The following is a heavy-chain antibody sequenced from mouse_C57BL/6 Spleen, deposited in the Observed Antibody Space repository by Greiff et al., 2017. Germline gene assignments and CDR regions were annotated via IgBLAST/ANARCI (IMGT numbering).Heavy chain of an antibody. CDR1: GFTFNTYA. Sequence: GGGLVQPKGSLKLSCAASGFTFNTYAMHWVRQAPGKGLEWVARIRSKSSNYATYYADSVKDRFTISRDDSQIMLYLQMNNLKTEDTAMYYCVRDECYYGSAWYFDVWGTGTTVTVSS. CDR3: VRDECYYGSAWYFDV. J-gene: IGHJ1*03. V-gene: IGHV10-3*01. D-gene: IGHD1-1*01. CDR2: IRSKSSNYAT.